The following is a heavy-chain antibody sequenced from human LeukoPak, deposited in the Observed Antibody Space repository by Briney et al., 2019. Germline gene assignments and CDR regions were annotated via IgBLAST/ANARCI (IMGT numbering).Heavy chain of an antibody. D-gene: IGHD6-13*01. V-gene: IGHV1-2*02. CDR2: INPNSGGT. J-gene: IGHJ6*02. CDR3: ARAIAAAGNYYYYGMDV. Sequence: ASVKVSCKASGYTFTGYYMHWVRQAPGQGLEWMGWINPNSGGTNYAQKFQGRVTMTRDTSISTAYMELSRLRSDVTAVYYCARAIAAAGNYYYYGMDVWGQGTTVTVSS. CDR1: GYTFTGYY.